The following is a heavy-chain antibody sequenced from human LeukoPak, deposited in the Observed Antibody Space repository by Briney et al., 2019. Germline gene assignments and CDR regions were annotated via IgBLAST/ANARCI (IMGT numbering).Heavy chain of an antibody. J-gene: IGHJ4*02. CDR2: ISSSGSTI. Sequence: GGSLRLSCAASGFTFSSYEVNWVRQAPGKGLEWVSYISSSGSTIYYADSVKGRFTISRDNSKNTLYLQMNSLRAEDTAVYYCAKEKGDGFDYWGQGTLVTVSS. V-gene: IGHV3-48*03. CDR1: GFTFSSYE. CDR3: AKEKGDGFDY. D-gene: IGHD3-16*01.